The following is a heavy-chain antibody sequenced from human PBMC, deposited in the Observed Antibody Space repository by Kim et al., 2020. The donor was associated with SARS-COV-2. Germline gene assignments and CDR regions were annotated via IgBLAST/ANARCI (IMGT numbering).Heavy chain of an antibody. Sequence: GGSLRLSCAASGFTFSNAWMSWVRQAPGKGLEWVGRIKSKTDGGTTDYAAPVKGRFTISSDASKNTLYLPMNSLKTEDTAVYYCTTDRRTAAPCYYYYGMDVWGQGTTVTVSS. J-gene: IGHJ6*02. CDR2: IKSKTDGGTT. D-gene: IGHD6-13*01. CDR3: TTDRRTAAPCYYYYGMDV. V-gene: IGHV3-15*01. CDR1: GFTFSNAW.